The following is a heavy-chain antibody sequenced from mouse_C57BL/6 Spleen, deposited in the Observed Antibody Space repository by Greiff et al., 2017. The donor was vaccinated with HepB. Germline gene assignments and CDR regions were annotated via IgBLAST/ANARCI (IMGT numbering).Heavy chain of an antibody. CDR1: GFTFSSYG. J-gene: IGHJ1*03. CDR3: ARDDDYDWYFDV. CDR2: ISSGGSYT. D-gene: IGHD2-4*01. Sequence: EVKLMESGGDLVKPGGSLKLSCAASGFTFSSYGMSWVRQTPDKRLEWVATISSGGSYTYYPDSVKGRFTISRDNAKNTLYLQMSSLKSEDTAMYYCARDDDYDWYFDVWGTGTTVTVSS. V-gene: IGHV5-6*01.